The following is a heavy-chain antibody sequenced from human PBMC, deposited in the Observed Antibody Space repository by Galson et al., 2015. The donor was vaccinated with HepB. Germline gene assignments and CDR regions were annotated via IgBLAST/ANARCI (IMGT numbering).Heavy chain of an antibody. CDR2: INPSGGST. Sequence: VKVSCKASGYTFTGYYMHWVRQAPGQGLEWMGIINPSGGSTSYAQKFQGRVTMTRDTSTSTVYMELSSLRSEDTAVYYCARDRSSYCGGDCSERTVIDYWGQGTLVTVSS. V-gene: IGHV1-46*03. CDR1: GYTFTGYY. D-gene: IGHD2-21*02. CDR3: ARDRSSYCGGDCSERTVIDY. J-gene: IGHJ4*02.